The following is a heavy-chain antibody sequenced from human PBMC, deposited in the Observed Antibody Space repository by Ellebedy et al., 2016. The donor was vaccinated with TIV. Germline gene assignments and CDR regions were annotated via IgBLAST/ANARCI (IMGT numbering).Heavy chain of an antibody. CDR2: SYYGGNT. J-gene: IGHJ3*01. CDR1: GGPFDTTNSY. D-gene: IGHD2-2*01. V-gene: IGHV4-39*01. Sequence: SETLSLXXSVSGGPFDTTNSYRGWMRQSPGKGLEWIGSSYYGGNTYYNPSLKSRVTISMDMSRNQISLKLNSVTATDTAVYYCATPFCRTTTCYLGPYDGFHLWGQGTMVKVSS. CDR3: ATPFCRTTTCYLGPYDGFHL.